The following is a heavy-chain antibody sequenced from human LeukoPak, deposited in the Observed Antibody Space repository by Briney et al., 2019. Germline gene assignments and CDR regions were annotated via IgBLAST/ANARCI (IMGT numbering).Heavy chain of an antibody. CDR1: GYTFTGYY. J-gene: IGHJ5*02. Sequence: ASVKVSCKASGYTFTGYYMHRVRQAPGQGLEWMGWINPNSGGTNYAQKFQGRVTMTRDTSISTAYMELSRLRSDDTAVYYCARGPRSYSSSWYNWFDPWGQGTLVTVSS. CDR3: ARGPRSYSSSWYNWFDP. V-gene: IGHV1-2*02. D-gene: IGHD6-13*01. CDR2: INPNSGGT.